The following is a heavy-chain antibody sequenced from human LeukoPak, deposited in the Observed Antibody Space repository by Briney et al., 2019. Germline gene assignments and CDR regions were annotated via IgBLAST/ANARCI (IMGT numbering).Heavy chain of an antibody. Sequence: SETLSLTCTVSGGSISSYYWSWIRQPAGMGLEWIGRIYASGSTNYNPSLKSRVTISVDKSKNQFSLRLSSVTAADTAVYYCARHLLSSGYYSLFDYWGQGTLVTVSS. CDR1: GGSISSYY. CDR2: IYASGST. D-gene: IGHD3-22*01. V-gene: IGHV4-4*07. J-gene: IGHJ4*02. CDR3: ARHLLSSGYYSLFDY.